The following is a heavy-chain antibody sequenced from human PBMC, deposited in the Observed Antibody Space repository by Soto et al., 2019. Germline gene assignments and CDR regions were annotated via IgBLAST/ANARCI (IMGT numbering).Heavy chain of an antibody. D-gene: IGHD4-4*01. J-gene: IGHJ6*02. Sequence: QVQLVQSGAEVKKPGSSVKVSCKASGGTFSSYAISWVRPAPGQGLEWMGGLIPICGTASYAHKFQGRVTITADESTSTAYMELSSLRSEDTAVYYCSRDLFSNCPDGYYYYGMDVWGQGTTVTVSS. CDR2: LIPICGTA. V-gene: IGHV1-69*01. CDR3: SRDLFSNCPDGYYYYGMDV. CDR1: GGTFSSYA.